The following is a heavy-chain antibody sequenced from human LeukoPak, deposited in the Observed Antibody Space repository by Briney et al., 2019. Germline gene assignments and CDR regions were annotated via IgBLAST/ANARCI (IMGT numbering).Heavy chain of an antibody. CDR1: GFTFSSYA. Sequence: PGRSLRPSCAASGFTFSSYAMHWVRQAPGKGLEWVSVISYDGSNKYYADSVKGRFTIFRDSSKNTLFLQMNSLRAEDTAMYYCARARNTVTTGDAFDIWGQGTMVTISS. CDR2: ISYDGSNK. V-gene: IGHV3-30*04. J-gene: IGHJ3*02. D-gene: IGHD4-17*01. CDR3: ARARNTVTTGDAFDI.